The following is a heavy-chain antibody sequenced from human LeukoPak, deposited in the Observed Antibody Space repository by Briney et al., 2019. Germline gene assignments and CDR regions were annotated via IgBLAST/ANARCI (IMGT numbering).Heavy chain of an antibody. J-gene: IGHJ4*02. CDR1: GYTFTGYY. CDR2: INPNSGGT. D-gene: IGHD3-10*01. Sequence: ASVKVSCKASGYTFTGYYMHWVRQAPGQGLEWMGWINPNSGGTNYAQKFQGRVTMTRDTSISTAYMELSRLRSDDTAEYYCARERAVTLRAHYYGSGSYPYWGQGTLVTVSS. CDR3: ARERAVTLRAHYYGSGSYPY. V-gene: IGHV1-2*02.